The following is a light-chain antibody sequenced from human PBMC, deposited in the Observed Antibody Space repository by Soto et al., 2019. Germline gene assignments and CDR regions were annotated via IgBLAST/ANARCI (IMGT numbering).Light chain of an antibody. CDR2: DAS. V-gene: IGKV1-5*01. CDR3: QQYHTWST. CDR1: HYISTW. Sequence: DIQMTQSPSTLSASVGNRVSITCRASHYISTWLAWYQQRPGKAPKLLISDASTLQSGVPSRFSGSASGTEFTLTISGLQPDDFATYYCQQYHTWSTFGQGTKLEIK. J-gene: IGKJ2*01.